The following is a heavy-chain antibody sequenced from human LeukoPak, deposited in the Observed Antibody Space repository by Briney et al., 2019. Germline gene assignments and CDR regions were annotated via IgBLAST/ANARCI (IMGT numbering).Heavy chain of an antibody. Sequence: GGSLRLSCTASGFTFGDYAMSWVRQAPGKGLEWVSFIRSKAYGGTTEYAASVKGRFTISRDDSKSIAYLQMDSLKTEDTAVYYCTRVSLVAASVFFDYWGQGTLVTVSS. V-gene: IGHV3-49*04. CDR3: TRVSLVAASVFFDY. D-gene: IGHD2-15*01. J-gene: IGHJ4*02. CDR1: GFTFGDYA. CDR2: IRSKAYGGTT.